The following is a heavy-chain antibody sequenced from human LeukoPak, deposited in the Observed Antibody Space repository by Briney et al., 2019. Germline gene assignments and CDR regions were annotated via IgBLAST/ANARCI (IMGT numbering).Heavy chain of an antibody. V-gene: IGHV3-23*01. CDR1: GFTLSSYA. J-gene: IGHJ4*02. CDR2: IDVTTGGS. CDR3: AKVNYYQPYF. D-gene: IGHD2-2*01. Sequence: PGGSLRLSCAASGFTLSSYAMSWVRQAPGKGLEWVSTIDVTTGGSYYADPVKGRFTISRDTFQNTLYLQLNSLRVDDTAVYYCAKVNYYQPYFWGQGTLVTVSS.